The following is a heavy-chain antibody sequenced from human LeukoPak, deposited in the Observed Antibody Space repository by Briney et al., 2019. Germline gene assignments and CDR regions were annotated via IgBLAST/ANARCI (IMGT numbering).Heavy chain of an antibody. CDR3: ARGDSSSWYGPLFDY. V-gene: IGHV1-46*01. CDR2: INPSGGST. J-gene: IGHJ4*02. D-gene: IGHD6-13*01. CDR1: GYTFTSYY. Sequence: ASVKVSCKASGYTFTSYYMHWVRHAPGQGLEWMGIINPSGGSTSYAQKFQGRVTMTRDTSTSTVYMELSSLRSEDTAVYYCARGDSSSWYGPLFDYWGQGTLVTVSS.